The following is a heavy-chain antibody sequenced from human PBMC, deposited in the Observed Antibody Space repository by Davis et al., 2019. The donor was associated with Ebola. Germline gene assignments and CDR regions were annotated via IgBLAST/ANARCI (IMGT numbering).Heavy chain of an antibody. CDR3: ASIYYYDSGRYWYFDL. CDR1: GGSIYTGGYS. Sequence: MPSETLSLTCVVSGGSIYTGGYSWSWIRQPPGKGLEWIGNIYHSGSAFYNPSLKSRATIFLDRSKNQFSLRLSSVTAADTAVYYCASIYYYDSGRYWYFDLWGRGTLVTVSS. CDR2: IYHSGSA. D-gene: IGHD3-10*01. V-gene: IGHV4-30-2*01. J-gene: IGHJ2*01.